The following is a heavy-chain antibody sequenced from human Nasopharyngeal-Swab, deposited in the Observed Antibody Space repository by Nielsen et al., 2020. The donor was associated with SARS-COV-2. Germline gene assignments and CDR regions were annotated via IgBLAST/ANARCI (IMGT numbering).Heavy chain of an antibody. V-gene: IGHV3-74*01. Sequence: GESLKISCVASGVIFSNYWMHWVRQAPGKGPVWVSRINEHGSRTDYADSVKGRFTISRGNSKNTLYLQMNSLRAEDTAVYYCARGGPYGDYEPFDYWGQGTLVTVSS. CDR3: ARGGPYGDYEPFDY. D-gene: IGHD4-17*01. CDR1: GVIFSNYW. CDR2: INEHGSRT. J-gene: IGHJ4*02.